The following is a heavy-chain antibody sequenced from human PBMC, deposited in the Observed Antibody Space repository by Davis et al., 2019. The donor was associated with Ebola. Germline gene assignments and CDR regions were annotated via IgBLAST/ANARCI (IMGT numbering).Heavy chain of an antibody. J-gene: IGHJ4*02. V-gene: IGHV3-30*04. D-gene: IGHD6-13*01. CDR2: ISYDGSNK. Sequence: GGSLRLSCAASGFTFSSYAMHWVRQAPGKGLEWVAVISYDGSNKYYADSVKGRFTISRDNSKNTLYLQMSSLRAEDTAVYYCARGSSLTHWGQGTLVTVSS. CDR3: ARGSSLTH. CDR1: GFTFSSYA.